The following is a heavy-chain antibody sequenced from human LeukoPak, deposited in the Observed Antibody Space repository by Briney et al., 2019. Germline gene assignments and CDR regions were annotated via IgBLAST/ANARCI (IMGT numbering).Heavy chain of an antibody. J-gene: IGHJ4*02. V-gene: IGHV3-23*01. CDR3: AKSSSSWYRFDY. D-gene: IGHD6-13*01. Sequence: GGSLRLSCAASGFSFSGYAMSWVRLAPGKGLEWVSAISGSGGSTYYADSVKGRFTISRDNSKNTLYLQMNSLGAEDTAVYYCAKSSSSWYRFDYWGQGTLVTVSS. CDR2: ISGSGGST. CDR1: GFSFSGYA.